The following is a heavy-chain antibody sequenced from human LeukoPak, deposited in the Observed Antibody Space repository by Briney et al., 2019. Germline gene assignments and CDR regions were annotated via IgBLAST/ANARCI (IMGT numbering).Heavy chain of an antibody. J-gene: IGHJ5*02. V-gene: IGHV4-39*01. CDR1: GGSISSSNYY. CDR2: IYYSGST. Sequence: PSETLSLTCTVSGGSISSSNYYWGWIRQPPGKGLEWIGSIYYSGSTYYNPSLKSRVTISVDTSKNQFSLKLTSVTAADTAVYYCARHPVIWPQYPSWGQGTLVTGSS. D-gene: IGHD5-24*01. CDR3: ARHPVIWPQYPS.